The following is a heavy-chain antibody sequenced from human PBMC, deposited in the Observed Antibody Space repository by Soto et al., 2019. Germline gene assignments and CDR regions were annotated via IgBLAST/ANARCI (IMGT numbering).Heavy chain of an antibody. CDR2: MYFTGST. V-gene: IGHV4-38-2*02. CDR1: GYSISTGSY. CDR3: ARDLNYGLYYFDY. D-gene: IGHD3-10*01. J-gene: IGHJ4*02. Sequence: SETLSLTCTVSGYSISTGSYWGWIRQPPGKGLEWIGSMYFTGSTYYNPSLKSRVTMSVDTSQNQLSLKLTSVTAADTAVYYCARDLNYGLYYFDYWGQGTLVTVSS.